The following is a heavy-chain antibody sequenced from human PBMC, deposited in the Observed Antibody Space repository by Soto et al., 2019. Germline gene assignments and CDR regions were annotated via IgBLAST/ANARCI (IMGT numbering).Heavy chain of an antibody. J-gene: IGHJ4*02. Sequence: QVHLQESGPGLVKPSETLSLTCTVSGGSIGGLYWSWIRQPPGKGLEWIGKVHYSGTTNYNPSFKSRVTISVDTSKNQFYLRLNALTAADTAVYYCAISLTIFGSFSVWGQGILVTVSS. CDR1: GGSIGGLY. CDR3: AISLTIFGSFSV. D-gene: IGHD3-3*01. V-gene: IGHV4-59*01. CDR2: VHYSGTT.